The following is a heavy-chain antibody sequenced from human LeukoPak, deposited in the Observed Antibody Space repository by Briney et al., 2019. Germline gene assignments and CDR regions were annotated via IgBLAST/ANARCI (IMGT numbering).Heavy chain of an antibody. Sequence: GGSLRLSCAASGFTFSSYWMSWVRQAPGKGLEWVANIKQDGSEKYYADSVKGRFTISRDNAKNSLYLQMNSLRAEDTAVYYCARSGSSGYLDYWGQGTLVTVSS. D-gene: IGHD3-22*01. CDR3: ARSGSSGYLDY. CDR2: IKQDGSEK. CDR1: GFTFSSYW. V-gene: IGHV3-7*01. J-gene: IGHJ4*02.